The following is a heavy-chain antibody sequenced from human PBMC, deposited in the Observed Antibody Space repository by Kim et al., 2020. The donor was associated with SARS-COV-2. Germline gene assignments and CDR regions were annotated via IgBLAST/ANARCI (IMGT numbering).Heavy chain of an antibody. J-gene: IGHJ4*02. Sequence: GGSLRLSCAAFGLTLSSYEMNWVRQAPGKGLEWLAYITSSGTVKHYADSVRGRFTISRDDTKNLLYLQMNSLSAEDTAIYYCSNNIAAAGAGIFDYWGQGTLVTVSS. D-gene: IGHD6-13*01. CDR1: GLTLSSYE. CDR2: ITSSGTVK. V-gene: IGHV3-48*03. CDR3: SNNIAAAGAGIFDY.